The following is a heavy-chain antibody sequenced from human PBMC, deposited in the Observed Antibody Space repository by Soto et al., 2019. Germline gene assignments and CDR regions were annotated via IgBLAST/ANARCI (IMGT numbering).Heavy chain of an antibody. D-gene: IGHD5-12*01. J-gene: IGHJ4*02. V-gene: IGHV3-23*01. CDR1: GFTFTTYT. CDR2: ITGSGAST. CDR3: AKNSAATIRVGYDY. Sequence: EVQLLESGGGLVQPGGSLRLSCAASGFTFTTYTMSWVRQAPGKGPEWVSAITGSGASTYYADSVKGRFTISRDNSKNTLYLQMNSLRAEDTAVYYCAKNSAATIRVGYDYWGQGTLVTVSS.